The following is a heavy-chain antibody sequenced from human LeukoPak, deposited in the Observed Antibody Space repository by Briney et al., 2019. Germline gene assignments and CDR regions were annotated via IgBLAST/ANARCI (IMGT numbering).Heavy chain of an antibody. V-gene: IGHV3-23*01. CDR1: GFTFSSYA. CDR3: AKDPDYVWGSYRPDLIDY. D-gene: IGHD3-16*02. J-gene: IGHJ4*02. Sequence: GGSLRLSCAASGFTFSSYAMSWVRQAPGKGLEWVSAISGSGDSTYYADSVKGRFTISRDNSKNTLYLQMNSLRAEDTAVYYCAKDPDYVWGSYRPDLIDYWGQGTLVTVSS. CDR2: ISGSGDST.